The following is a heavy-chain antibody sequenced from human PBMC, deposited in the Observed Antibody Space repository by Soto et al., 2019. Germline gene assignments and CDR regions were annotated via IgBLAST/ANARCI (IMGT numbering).Heavy chain of an antibody. CDR2: IYMSGST. CDR1: GGSISSNY. Sequence: SETLSLTCTVFGGSISSNYWTWIRQPAGKGLEWIGRIYMSGSTNYNPSLKSRVTMSMDTSNNQFSLKLRFVTAADTAVYYCASLQNNWFDPWGQETLVTVSS. CDR3: ASLQNNWFDP. J-gene: IGHJ5*02. V-gene: IGHV4-4*07.